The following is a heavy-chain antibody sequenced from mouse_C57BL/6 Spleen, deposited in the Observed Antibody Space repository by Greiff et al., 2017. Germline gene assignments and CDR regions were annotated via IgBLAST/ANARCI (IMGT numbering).Heavy chain of an antibody. CDR3: AREVVDAMDY. CDR2: INYDGSSS. CDR1: GFTFSDYY. Sequence: EVKLVESAGGLVQPGSSMKISCTASGFTFSDYYMAWVSQVPEKGLEWVANINYDGSSSYYLDSLKSRFIISRDNAKNILYLQMSSLKSEDTATYYCAREVVDAMDYWGQGTSVTVSS. V-gene: IGHV5-16*01. J-gene: IGHJ4*01. D-gene: IGHD1-1*01.